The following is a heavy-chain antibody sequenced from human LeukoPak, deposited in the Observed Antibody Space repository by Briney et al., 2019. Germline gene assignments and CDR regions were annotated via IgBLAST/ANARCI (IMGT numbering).Heavy chain of an antibody. CDR2: ITNGGGTT. CDR1: GFAFSTYS. CDR3: AKDLDYYGMDV. V-gene: IGHV3-23*01. Sequence: GGSLRLSCAASGFAFSTYSMSWVRQAPGKGLEWVSAITNGGGTTYYPDSVKGRFTISRDNAKNSLYLQMNSLRAEDTALYYCAKDLDYYGMDVWGQGTTVTVSS. J-gene: IGHJ6*02.